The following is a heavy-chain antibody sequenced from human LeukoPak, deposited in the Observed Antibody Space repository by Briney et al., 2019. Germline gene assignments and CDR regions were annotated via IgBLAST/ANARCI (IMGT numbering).Heavy chain of an antibody. D-gene: IGHD3-22*01. CDR2: IYPGDSDT. CDR3: AREPDSSGYSFDY. CDR1: GYSFTSYW. J-gene: IGHJ4*02. Sequence: GESLQISCKGSGYSFTSYWIGWVRQMPGKGLEWMGIIYPGDSDTRYSPSFQGQVTISADKSISTAYLQWSSLKASDTAMYYCAREPDSSGYSFDYWGQGTLVTVSS. V-gene: IGHV5-51*01.